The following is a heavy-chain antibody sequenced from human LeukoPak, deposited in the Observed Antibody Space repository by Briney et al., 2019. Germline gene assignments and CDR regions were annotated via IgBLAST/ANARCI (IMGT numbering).Heavy chain of an antibody. CDR1: GFTFSSYA. Sequence: GGSLRLSCAASGFTFSSYAMSWVRQAPGKGLEWVSAISGSGGSTYYADSVKGRFTISRDNSKNTLYLQMNSLRAEDTAVYYCAKGLRITMIVVTDDYFDYWGQGTLVTVSS. V-gene: IGHV3-23*01. CDR2: ISGSGGST. J-gene: IGHJ4*02. CDR3: AKGLRITMIVVTDDYFDY. D-gene: IGHD3-22*01.